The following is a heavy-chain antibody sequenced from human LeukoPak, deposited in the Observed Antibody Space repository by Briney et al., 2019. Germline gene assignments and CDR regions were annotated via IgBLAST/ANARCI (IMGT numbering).Heavy chain of an antibody. Sequence: ASVKVSCKASGYTFTRYYMHWVRQAPGQGLEWMGRINPNSGGTNYAQKFQGRVTMTRDTSISTAYMELSRLRSDDTAVYYCARGRGKYSGGWYGGYFDYWGQGTLVTVSS. CDR2: INPNSGGT. CDR3: ARGRGKYSGGWYGGYFDY. CDR1: GYTFTRYY. J-gene: IGHJ4*02. D-gene: IGHD6-19*01. V-gene: IGHV1-2*06.